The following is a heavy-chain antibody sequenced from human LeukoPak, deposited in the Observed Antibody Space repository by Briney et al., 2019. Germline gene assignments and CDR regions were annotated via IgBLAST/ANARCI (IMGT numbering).Heavy chain of an antibody. CDR1: GYTFTSYG. CDR3: AREIVVAGMPSRARNYFDY. V-gene: IGHV1-18*01. J-gene: IGHJ4*02. Sequence: GASVKVSCKASGYTFTSYGINWVRQAPGQGLEWMGWINIYNGNTNYAQKFQGRVTMTTDTSTSTAYMELRSLRSDDTAVYYCAREIVVAGMPSRARNYFDYWGQGTLVTVSS. D-gene: IGHD6-19*01. CDR2: INIYNGNT.